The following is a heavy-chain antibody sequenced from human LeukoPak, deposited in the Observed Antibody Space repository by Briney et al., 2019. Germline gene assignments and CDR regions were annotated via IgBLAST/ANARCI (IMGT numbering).Heavy chain of an antibody. CDR1: GFTFSSYW. Sequence: QAGGSLRLSCAASGFTFSSYWMSWVRQAPGKGLEWVANIKQDGSEEVYVDSVKGRFTISRDNAKNSLFLQMNTLRAEDTAVYYCARGVGLLWFGELLLNWFDPWGQGTLVTVSS. V-gene: IGHV3-7*02. CDR3: ARGVGLLWFGELLLNWFDP. J-gene: IGHJ5*02. CDR2: IKQDGSEE. D-gene: IGHD3-10*01.